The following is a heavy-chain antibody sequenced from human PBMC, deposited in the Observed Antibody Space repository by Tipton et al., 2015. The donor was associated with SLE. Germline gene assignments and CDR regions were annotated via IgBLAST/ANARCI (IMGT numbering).Heavy chain of an antibody. V-gene: IGHV4-59*08. J-gene: IGHJ6*02. CDR3: ARFRDEYYYYAMDV. Sequence: GLVKPSETLSLTCTVSGGSINRSYWSWIRQPPGKGLEWIGYVYYSGSTNYNPSPKSRVTISMDTSKNQFSLKLNSVTAADTAVYYCARFRDEYYYYAMDVWGQGTTVTVSS. CDR2: VYYSGST. CDR1: GGSINRSY.